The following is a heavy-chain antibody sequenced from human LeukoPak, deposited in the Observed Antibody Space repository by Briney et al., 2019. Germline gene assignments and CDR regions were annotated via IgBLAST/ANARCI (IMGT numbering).Heavy chain of an antibody. CDR3: AANGGGDSGYGNFDY. D-gene: IGHD5-12*01. Sequence: GGSLRLSCAASGFTFSSYAMSWVRQAPGKGLEWVSAISGSGGSTYYADSVEGRFTISRDNAKNSLYLQMNSLRSEDTALYYCAANGGGDSGYGNFDYWGQGTLVTVFS. CDR1: GFTFSSYA. CDR2: ISGSGGST. J-gene: IGHJ4*02. V-gene: IGHV3-23*01.